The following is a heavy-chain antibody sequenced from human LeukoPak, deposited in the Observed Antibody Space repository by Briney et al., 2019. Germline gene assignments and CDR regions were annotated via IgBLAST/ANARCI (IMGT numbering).Heavy chain of an antibody. CDR1: GFTFDDYG. Sequence: GGSLRLSCAASGFTFDDYGMSWVRQAPGKGLEWVSGINWNGGGTGYGDSVKGRFTISRDNAKNSLYLQMSSLRAEDTAVYYCARAFIAAAGTKPIDYWGQGTLVTVSS. V-gene: IGHV3-20*04. D-gene: IGHD6-13*01. CDR3: ARAFIAAAGTKPIDY. J-gene: IGHJ4*02. CDR2: INWNGGGT.